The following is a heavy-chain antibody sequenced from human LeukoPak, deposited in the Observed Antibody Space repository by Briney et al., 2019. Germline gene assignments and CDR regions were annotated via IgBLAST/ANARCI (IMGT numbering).Heavy chain of an antibody. CDR1: GGSFSGYY. D-gene: IGHD3-22*01. V-gene: IGHV4-34*01. J-gene: IGHJ3*02. Sequence: SETLSLTCAVYGGSFSGYYWSWIRQPPGKGLEWIGEINHSGSTNYNPSLKSRVTISVDTSKNQFSLKLSSVTAADTAVYYCARGPNYITMIVVVIRSDAFDIWGQGTMVTVSS. CDR3: ARGPNYITMIVVVIRSDAFDI. CDR2: INHSGST.